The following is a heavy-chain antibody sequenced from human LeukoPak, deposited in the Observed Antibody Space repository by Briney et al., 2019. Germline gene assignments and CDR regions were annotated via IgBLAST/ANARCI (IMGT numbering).Heavy chain of an antibody. D-gene: IGHD4-17*01. J-gene: IGHJ3*01. CDR3: GKDPNGDYIGAFDF. V-gene: IGHV3-23*01. CDR1: GITFRNYA. Sequence: GGSLRLACVASGITFRNYAVTWVRQAPGKGLEWVSSITGSGDTRRYSDSVKGRFTISRDNSVDTLYLQMNSLSAEDTAIYYCGKDPNGDYIGAFDFWGRGTMVTVSS. CDR2: ITGSGDTR.